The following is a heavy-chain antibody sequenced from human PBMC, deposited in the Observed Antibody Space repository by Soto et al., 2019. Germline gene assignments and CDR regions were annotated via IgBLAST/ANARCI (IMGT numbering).Heavy chain of an antibody. CDR1: GFPFSDYS. CDR2: ISPSSDSS. J-gene: IGHJ4*02. CDR3: ASPRGPRGYDLIDY. Sequence: EVQLVESGGGLVKPGGSLRLACAASGFPFSDYSWNWVRQTPGKGLEWVSSISPSSDSSYYADSVKGRFTISRDNAKNSLFLQMNSLRDEDTAVYYCASPRGPRGYDLIDYWGQGTLVIVSS. V-gene: IGHV3-21*02. D-gene: IGHD5-12*01.